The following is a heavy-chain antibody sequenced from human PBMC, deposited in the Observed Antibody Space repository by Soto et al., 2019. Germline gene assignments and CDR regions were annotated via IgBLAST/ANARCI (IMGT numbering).Heavy chain of an antibody. J-gene: IGHJ4*02. CDR3: ARDRCTNGVCYAPSDY. CDR2: ISSNGRST. V-gene: IGHV3-64*01. D-gene: IGHD2-8*01. CDR1: GFTFSTYA. Sequence: VQLVESGGGLVQPGGSLRLSCATSGFTFSTYAMHWVRQAPGKGLEYVSAISSNGRSTYYANSVKGRFTISRDNSKNTLYLQMDSLRAEDMAVYYCARDRCTNGVCYAPSDYWGQGTLVTVSS.